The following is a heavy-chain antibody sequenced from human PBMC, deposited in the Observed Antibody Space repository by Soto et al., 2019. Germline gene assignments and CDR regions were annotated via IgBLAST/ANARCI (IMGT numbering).Heavy chain of an antibody. CDR1: GFSLSTSGVG. CDR2: IYWDDDK. D-gene: IGHD3-10*01. CDR3: AHRRITMVRGVIDAWLDP. Sequence: TLSLTCTFSGFSLSTSGVGVGWIRQPPGKALEWLALIYWDDDKRYSPSLKSRLTITKDTSKNQVVLTMTNMDPVDTATYYCAHRRITMVRGVIDAWLDPWGQGTLVTVSS. J-gene: IGHJ5*02. V-gene: IGHV2-5*02.